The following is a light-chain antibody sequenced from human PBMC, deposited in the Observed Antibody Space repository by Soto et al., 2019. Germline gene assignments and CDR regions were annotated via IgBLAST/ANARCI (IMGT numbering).Light chain of an antibody. V-gene: IGLV2-11*01. CDR1: NSDVASYNY. J-gene: IGLJ1*01. Sequence: QSALTQPRSVSGSPGQSVTLSCIGSNSDVASYNYVSWYQQHPGKAPKLLIYDVTKRPSGVPDGFSGSKSGNTASLTISGLQAEDEADYCCSSYVGSVYVFGTGTKLTVL. CDR3: SSYVGSVYV. CDR2: DVT.